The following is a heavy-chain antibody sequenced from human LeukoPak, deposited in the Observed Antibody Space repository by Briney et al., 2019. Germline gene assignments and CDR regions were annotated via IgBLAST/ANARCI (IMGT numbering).Heavy chain of an antibody. D-gene: IGHD5-12*01. Sequence: GASVKVSCKASGYIFTSYGMSWVRQAPGQGLEWMGWISAYNGNTNYAQKLQGRVTMTTDTSTSTAYMELRSLRSDDTAVYYCARPGASGYDFLYFDYWGQGTLVTVSS. CDR1: GYIFTSYG. CDR3: ARPGASGYDFLYFDY. V-gene: IGHV1-18*01. J-gene: IGHJ4*02. CDR2: ISAYNGNT.